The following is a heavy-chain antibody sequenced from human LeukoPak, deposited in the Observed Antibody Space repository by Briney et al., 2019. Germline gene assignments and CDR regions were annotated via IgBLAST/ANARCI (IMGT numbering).Heavy chain of an antibody. V-gene: IGHV3-33*01. D-gene: IGHD2-2*02. CDR1: GFTFSSYG. CDR3: ARAICSSTSCYRYSAFDI. J-gene: IGHJ3*02. CDR2: ILSDGSKE. Sequence: GGSLGLSCAASGFTFSSYGMHWVRQAPGKGLEWVAVILSDGSKEFYTDSVKGRFTISRDNAKNSLYLQMNSLRAEDTAVYYCARAICSSTSCYRYSAFDIWGQGTMVTVSS.